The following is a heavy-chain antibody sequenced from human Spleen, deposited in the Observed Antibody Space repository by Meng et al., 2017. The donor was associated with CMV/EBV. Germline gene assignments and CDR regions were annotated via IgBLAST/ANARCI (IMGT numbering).Heavy chain of an antibody. D-gene: IGHD1-26*01. CDR3: AKDRHDWWEVKTDAFDI. CDR2: INPNSGGT. CDR1: GYTFTDYY. J-gene: IGHJ3*02. V-gene: IGHV1-2*02. Sequence: ASVKVSCKASGYTFTDYYIHWVRQAPGQGLEWMGWINPNSGGTQSAQNFQGRVTMTRDTFISTTYMELSRLRFDDTAVYYCAKDRHDWWEVKTDAFDIWGQGTMVTVSS.